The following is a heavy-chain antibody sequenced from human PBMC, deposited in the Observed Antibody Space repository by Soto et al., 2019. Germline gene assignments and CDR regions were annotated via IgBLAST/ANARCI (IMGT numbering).Heavy chain of an antibody. CDR1: GFTFSSNA. CDR3: AKDGIENIVVVVAAIDY. CDR2: ISGSGGST. J-gene: IGHJ4*02. D-gene: IGHD2-15*01. Sequence: GGSLRLSCAASGFTFSSNAMSWFRQAPGKGLEWVSAISGSGGSTYYADSVKGRFTISRDNSKNTLYLQMNSLRAEDTAVYYCAKDGIENIVVVVAAIDYWGQGTLVTVSS. V-gene: IGHV3-23*01.